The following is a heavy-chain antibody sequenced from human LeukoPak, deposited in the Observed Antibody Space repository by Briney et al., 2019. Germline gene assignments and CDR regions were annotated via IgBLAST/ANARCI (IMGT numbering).Heavy chain of an antibody. V-gene: IGHV4-39*01. J-gene: IGHJ6*03. D-gene: IGHD1-26*01. Sequence: PSETLSLTCTVSGGSISSSSYYWGWIRQPPGKGLEWIGSIYYSGSTYYNPSLKSRVTISVDTSKNQFSLKLSSVTAADTAVYYCARHLLGVGAIPDTHYYYYMDVWGKGTTVTISS. CDR3: ARHLLGVGAIPDTHYYYYMDV. CDR2: IYYSGST. CDR1: GGSISSSSYY.